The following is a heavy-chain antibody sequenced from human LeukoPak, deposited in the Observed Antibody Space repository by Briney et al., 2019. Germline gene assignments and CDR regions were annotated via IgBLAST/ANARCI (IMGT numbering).Heavy chain of an antibody. V-gene: IGHV4-34*01. J-gene: IGHJ4*02. D-gene: IGHD5-24*01. CDR2: IHPHGIF. CDR3: ARGRDRSKAGDH. CDR1: GGSCDDYY. Sequence: SETLSLTCDVSGGSCDDYYCSWIRQPPGKGLEWIGEIHPHGIFYYNSSLMSRVTISIDTSKNQFSLRLTSVTAADTAFYYCARGRDRSKAGDHWGQGSLVTVSS.